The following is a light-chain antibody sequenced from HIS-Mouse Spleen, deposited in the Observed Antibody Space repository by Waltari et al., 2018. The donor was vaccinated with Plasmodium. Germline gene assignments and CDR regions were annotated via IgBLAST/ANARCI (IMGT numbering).Light chain of an antibody. CDR2: KDS. CDR3: QSADSSGTYV. Sequence: SYELTQPPSVPVSPGQTARITCSGDALPQQYAYWYQQKPGQAPLLVIYKDSERPSGIPERFSGSSSGTTVTLTISGVQAEDEADYYCQSADSSGTYVFGTGTKVTVL. V-gene: IGLV3-25*03. J-gene: IGLJ1*01. CDR1: ALPQQY.